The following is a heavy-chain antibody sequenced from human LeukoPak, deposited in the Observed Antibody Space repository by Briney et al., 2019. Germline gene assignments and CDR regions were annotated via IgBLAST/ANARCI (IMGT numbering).Heavy chain of an antibody. J-gene: IGHJ5*02. D-gene: IGHD3-3*01. V-gene: IGHV1-2*06. CDR3: ARQLRSPRRWFDP. CDR2: INCNSGRS. CDR1: GYTFTGYY. Sequence: ASVNVSCRASGYTFTGYYLHWVRQAPGQGLEWMGRINCNSGRSNYAQKFQGRVTMTRDTSTSTVYMELSSLRSEDTAVYYCARQLRSPRRWFDPWGQGTLVTVSS.